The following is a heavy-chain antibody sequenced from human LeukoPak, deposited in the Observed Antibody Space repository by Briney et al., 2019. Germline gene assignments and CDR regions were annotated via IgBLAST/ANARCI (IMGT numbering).Heavy chain of an antibody. V-gene: IGHV4-59*01. Sequence: SETLSLTCTVSGWSIRGYYWSWIRQPPGKGLEWIGYIYDSGTTNYNPSLKSRVTISVDTSNNQFSLNLSSVTAADTAMYYCARESPEPSGNIYYFDYWGQGTLVTVSS. CDR1: GWSIRGYY. CDR3: ARESPEPSGNIYYFDY. CDR2: IYDSGTT. D-gene: IGHD1-26*01. J-gene: IGHJ4*02.